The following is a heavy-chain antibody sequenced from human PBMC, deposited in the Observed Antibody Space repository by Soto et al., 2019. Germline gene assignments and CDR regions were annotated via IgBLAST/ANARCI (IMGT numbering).Heavy chain of an antibody. V-gene: IGHV3-30*18. CDR1: GFTFSSCV. CDR2: VTHDGSLY. D-gene: IGHD2-8*02. CDR3: VKDRSDTWSFDY. Sequence: QVQLVESGGGVVQPGRSLRLSCVASGFTFSSCVMHWVRQVPGKGLEWLAVVTHDGSLYPYADSVKGRFSISRDNSRKTLYLQMNSLRPEDTAVYCCVKDRSDTWSFDYWGQGTLVTVSS. J-gene: IGHJ4*02.